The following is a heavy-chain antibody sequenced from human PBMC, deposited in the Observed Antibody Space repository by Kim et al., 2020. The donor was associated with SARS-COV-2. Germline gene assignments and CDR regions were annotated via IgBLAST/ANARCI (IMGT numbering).Heavy chain of an antibody. J-gene: IGHJ4*02. D-gene: IGHD3-10*01. V-gene: IGHV3-7*01. Sequence: YVDSGKGRFTMSRDNAKNDKYLQMSSLRTEETASYYCAALDTVQVPGGIWGQGTLVTVSS. CDR3: AALDTVQVPGGI.